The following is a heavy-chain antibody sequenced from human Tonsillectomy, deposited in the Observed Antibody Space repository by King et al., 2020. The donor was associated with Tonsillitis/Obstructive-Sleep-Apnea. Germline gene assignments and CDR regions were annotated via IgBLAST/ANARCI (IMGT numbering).Heavy chain of an antibody. CDR2: IYYSGTT. V-gene: IGHV4-59*01. Sequence: VPLQESGPGLVKPSETLSPTCTVSGGSISSYYWSWIRPPPGKGLEWIGYIYYSGTTNYNPSLKSRVTISIDTSKNQLSLKLTSVTAADTAVYYCARKPAASNNWFDPWGQGTLVTVSS. J-gene: IGHJ5*02. CDR1: GGSISSYY. D-gene: IGHD2-2*01. CDR3: ARKPAASNNWFDP.